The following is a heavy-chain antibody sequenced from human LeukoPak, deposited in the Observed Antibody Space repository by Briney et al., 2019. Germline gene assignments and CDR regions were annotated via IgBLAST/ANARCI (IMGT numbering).Heavy chain of an antibody. Sequence: GGSLRLSCTVSGFTVSTTLMDWVRQAPGMGLEWVSVIYDDGRSVYADSVRGRVTISRDNSKNTLYLQMNSLRAEDTAVYYCASAQSGWVLAPLDYWGQGTLVTVSS. CDR1: GFTVSTTL. CDR3: ASAQSGWVLAPLDY. V-gene: IGHV3-66*02. D-gene: IGHD2-8*02. CDR2: IYDDGRS. J-gene: IGHJ4*02.